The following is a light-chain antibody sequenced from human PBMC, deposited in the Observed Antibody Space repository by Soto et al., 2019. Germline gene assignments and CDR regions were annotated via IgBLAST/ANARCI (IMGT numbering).Light chain of an antibody. CDR3: QKYNSAPHT. V-gene: IGKV3-11*01. J-gene: IGKJ1*01. CDR1: QSVSSY. CDR2: GAS. Sequence: EIVLTQSPATLSLSPGERATLSCRASQSVSSYLAWYQQKPGQAPRLLIYGASSRATGIPDRFSGSGSGTDFTLTISSLQPEDVATYYCQKYNSAPHTFGQGTKVDIK.